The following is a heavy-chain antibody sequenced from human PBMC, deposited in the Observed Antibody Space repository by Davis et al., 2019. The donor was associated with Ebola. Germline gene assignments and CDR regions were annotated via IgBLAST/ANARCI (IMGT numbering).Heavy chain of an antibody. CDR1: GGSISSSSYY. J-gene: IGHJ4*02. Sequence: SETLSLTCTVSGGSISSSSYYWGWIRQPPGKGLEWIGSIYYSGSTYYNPSLKSRVTISVDTSKNQFSLKLSSVTAADTAVYYCARQRGLAAAGTGFDYWGQGTLVTVSS. CDR2: IYYSGST. CDR3: ARQRGLAAAGTGFDY. D-gene: IGHD6-13*01. V-gene: IGHV4-39*01.